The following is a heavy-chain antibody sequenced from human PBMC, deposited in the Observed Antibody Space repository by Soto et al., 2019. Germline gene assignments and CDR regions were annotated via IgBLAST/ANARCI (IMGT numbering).Heavy chain of an antibody. V-gene: IGHV1-69*04. Sequence: SVKVSCKASGGTFSSYTISWVRQAPGQGLEWMGRIIPILGIANYAQKFQGRVTMTRDTSTSTVYMELSSLRSEDTAVYYCARDGFYGDYPFDYWGQGTLVTVSS. CDR1: GGTFSSYT. CDR2: IIPILGIA. J-gene: IGHJ4*02. D-gene: IGHD4-17*01. CDR3: ARDGFYGDYPFDY.